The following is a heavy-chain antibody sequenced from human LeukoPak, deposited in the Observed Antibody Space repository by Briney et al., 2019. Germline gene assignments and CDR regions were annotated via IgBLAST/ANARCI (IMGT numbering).Heavy chain of an antibody. CDR2: IIPIFGTA. CDR1: GGTFSSYA. V-gene: IGHV1-69*13. Sequence: SVKVSCKASGGTFSSYAISWVRQAPGQGLEWMGGIIPIFGTANYAQKFQGRVTITADVSTSTAYMELSSLRSEDTAVYYCARYLVGAEGFDYWGQGTLVTVSS. J-gene: IGHJ4*02. D-gene: IGHD1-26*01. CDR3: ARYLVGAEGFDY.